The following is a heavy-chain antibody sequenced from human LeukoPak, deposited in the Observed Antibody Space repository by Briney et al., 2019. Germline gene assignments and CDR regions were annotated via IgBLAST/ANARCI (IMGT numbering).Heavy chain of an antibody. CDR1: GGSVSDYY. J-gene: IGHJ4*02. CDR3: ARHYGYYDSSGYYQPYFDY. Sequence: SETLSLTCTISGGSVSDYYWSWIRQSPGKGLEWIGYIYHTGSTSYSPSLKSRVTISVDTSKNQFSLKLSSVTAADTAVYYCARHYGYYDSSGYYQPYFDYWGQGTLVTVSS. CDR2: IYHTGST. V-gene: IGHV4-59*08. D-gene: IGHD3-22*01.